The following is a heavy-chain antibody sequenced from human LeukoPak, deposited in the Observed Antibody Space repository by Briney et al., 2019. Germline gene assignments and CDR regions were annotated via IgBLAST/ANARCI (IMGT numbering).Heavy chain of an antibody. V-gene: IGHV3-23*01. CDR3: AKGGVATMRDGYNYYYYYMEV. D-gene: IGHD5-24*01. J-gene: IGHJ6*03. CDR2: ISGSGVHT. CDR1: GITFTSHA. Sequence: GGSLRLSCAASGITFTSHAMSWVRQAPGKGLEWVSLISGSGVHTYYGDSVKGRFTISRVNSKSTLYLQMNSLRAEDTAVYYCAKGGVATMRDGYNYYYYYMEVWGRGTTVTVSS.